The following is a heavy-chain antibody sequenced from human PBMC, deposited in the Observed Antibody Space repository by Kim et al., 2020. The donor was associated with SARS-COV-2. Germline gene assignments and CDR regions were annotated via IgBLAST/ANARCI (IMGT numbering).Heavy chain of an antibody. V-gene: IGHV4-39*07. Sequence: SETLSLTCTVSGGSIISSSYYWGWIRQPPGKGLEWIGSIYYSGSTYYNPSLKSRVTISVDTSKNQFSLKLSSVTAADTAVYYCAREGNYDFWSRYYYYGMDVWDQGTTVTVSS. D-gene: IGHD3-3*01. CDR2: IYYSGST. CDR3: AREGNYDFWSRYYYYGMDV. J-gene: IGHJ6*02. CDR1: GGSIISSSYY.